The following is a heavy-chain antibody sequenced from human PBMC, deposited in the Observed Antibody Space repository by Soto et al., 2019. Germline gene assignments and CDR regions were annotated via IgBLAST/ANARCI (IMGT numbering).Heavy chain of an antibody. CDR3: AKDTVPVATPWFDP. V-gene: IGHV3-23*01. D-gene: IGHD2-2*01. CDR1: GFTFSNFA. Sequence: GGSLRLSCAASGFTFSNFAMSWVRQAPGKGLEWVSTLSGSGGSTYYADSVKGRFTISRDNSKNTLYLQMNSLRAEDTAVYYCAKDTVPVATPWFDPWGQGTLVTVSS. J-gene: IGHJ5*02. CDR2: LSGSGGST.